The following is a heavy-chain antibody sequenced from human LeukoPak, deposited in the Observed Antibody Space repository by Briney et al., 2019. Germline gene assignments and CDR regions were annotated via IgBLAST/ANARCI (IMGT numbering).Heavy chain of an antibody. CDR3: ARAMKNYYGSGVDI. CDR2: ITSSSSYT. CDR1: GFSFSYYS. D-gene: IGHD3-10*01. J-gene: IGHJ3*02. V-gene: IGHV3-21*01. Sequence: PGGSLRHSCAASGFSFSYYSMNWVRQAPGKGLEWVSSITSSSSYTHYADSVRGRFTISRDNAKNSLYLQMNSLRAEDTAVYYCARAMKNYYGSGVDIWGQGTMVTVSS.